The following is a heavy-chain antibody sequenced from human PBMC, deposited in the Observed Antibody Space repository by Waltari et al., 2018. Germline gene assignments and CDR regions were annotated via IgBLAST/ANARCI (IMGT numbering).Heavy chain of an antibody. CDR3: ARDHYYDSSGSPGNFDY. CDR1: GFTFSSYE. CDR2: ITSSGSTI. J-gene: IGHJ4*02. V-gene: IGHV3-48*03. D-gene: IGHD3-22*01. Sequence: EVQLVESGGGLVQHGGSLRLSCAASGFTFSSYEMNWVRQAPGKGLEWISYITSSGSTIYYADSVKGRFTISRDNAKKSLYLQMNSLRAEDTAVYYCARDHYYDSSGSPGNFDYWGQGTLVTVSS.